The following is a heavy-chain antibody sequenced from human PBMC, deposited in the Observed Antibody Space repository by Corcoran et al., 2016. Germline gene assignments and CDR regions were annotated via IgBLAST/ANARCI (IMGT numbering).Heavy chain of an antibody. CDR1: GGSISSGGYY. CDR2: IYYSGST. D-gene: IGHD3-9*01. Sequence: QVQLQESGPGLVKPSQTLSLTCTVSGGSISSGGYYWSWIRQHPGKGLEWSGYIYYSGSTYYTPSLKSRVTISVDTSKNQFSLKLSSVTAADTAVYYCARGKVSLTGYPNFDYWGQGTLVTVSS. J-gene: IGHJ4*02. V-gene: IGHV4-31*03. CDR3: ARGKVSLTGYPNFDY.